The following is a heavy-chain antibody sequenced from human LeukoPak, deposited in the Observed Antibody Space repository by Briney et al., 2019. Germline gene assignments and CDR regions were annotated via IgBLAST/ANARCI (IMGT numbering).Heavy chain of an antibody. CDR3: AGGSYSFLYFDY. CDR1: GGSISSYY. Sequence: SETLSLTCTVSGGSISSYYWSWIRQPPGKGLEWIGYIYYSGSTNYNPSLKSRVTISVDTSKNQFSLKLSSVTAADTAVYYCAGGSYSFLYFDYWGQGTLVTVSS. CDR2: IYYSGST. J-gene: IGHJ4*02. V-gene: IGHV4-59*01. D-gene: IGHD1-26*01.